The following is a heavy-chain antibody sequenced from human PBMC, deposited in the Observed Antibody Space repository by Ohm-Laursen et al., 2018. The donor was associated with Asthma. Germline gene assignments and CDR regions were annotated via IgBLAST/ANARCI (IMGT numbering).Heavy chain of an antibody. CDR1: GGTFSSYA. J-gene: IGHJ6*02. CDR2: IIPIFGTA. Sequence: SSVKVSCKVSGGTFSSYAISWVRQAPGQGLEWMGGIIPIFGTANYAQKFQGRVTITADESTSTAYMELSSLRSEDTAVYYCASIVVVPAATVDYYYYGMDVWGQGTTVTVSS. V-gene: IGHV1-69*01. CDR3: ASIVVVPAATVDYYYYGMDV. D-gene: IGHD2-2*01.